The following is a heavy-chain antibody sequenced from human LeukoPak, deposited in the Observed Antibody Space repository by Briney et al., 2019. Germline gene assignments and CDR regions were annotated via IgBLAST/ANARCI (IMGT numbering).Heavy chain of an antibody. V-gene: IGHV3-33*01. J-gene: IGHJ4*02. CDR1: GFTFSSYG. CDR2: IWYDGSNK. Sequence: GGSLRLSCAASGFTFSSYGMHWVRQAPGKGLEWVAVIWYDGSNKYYADSVKGRFTISRDNSKNTLYLQMNSLRAEDTAVYYCAREDGDYKMDYWGQGTLVTVSS. D-gene: IGHD4-17*01. CDR3: AREDGDYKMDY.